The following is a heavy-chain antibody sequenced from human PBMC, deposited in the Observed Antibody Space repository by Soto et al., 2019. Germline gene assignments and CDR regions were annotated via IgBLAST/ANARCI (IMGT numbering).Heavy chain of an antibody. CDR2: IIPYYNTL. J-gene: IGHJ4*02. Sequence: QAQLVQSGAEVRRPGSSVTLSCKASEGTFNSYAIAWVRQAPGPGLEWMGGIIPYYNTLNYAQKFQDRVTITADDSTHTVYMELSSLRSDDTAVYFCTSGASRWSPYCVDSWAQGTLVSGSS. V-gene: IGHV1-69*01. CDR1: EGTFNSYA. CDR3: TSGASRWSPYCVDS. D-gene: IGHD6-13*01.